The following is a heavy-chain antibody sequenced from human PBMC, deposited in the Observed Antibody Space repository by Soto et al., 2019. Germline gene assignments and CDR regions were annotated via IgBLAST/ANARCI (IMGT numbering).Heavy chain of an antibody. D-gene: IGHD6-19*01. CDR1: GFSFSTYA. V-gene: IGHV3-23*01. CDR3: AKYQGYGTGRDFVD. J-gene: IGHJ4*02. CDR2: VSAHGANT. Sequence: GGSLRLSCAASGFSFSTYAMTWVCQAPGKGLEWVSTVSAHGANTYYADSVKGRFTISRDNSKNTLFLQMNSLRGEDTAVYYCAKYQGYGTGRDFVDWGQGSLVTVSS.